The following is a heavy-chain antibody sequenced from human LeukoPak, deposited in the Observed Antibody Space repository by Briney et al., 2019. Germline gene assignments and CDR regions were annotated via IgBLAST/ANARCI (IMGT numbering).Heavy chain of an antibody. D-gene: IGHD4-11*01. CDR1: GFTFGSYW. V-gene: IGHV3-7*03. J-gene: IGHJ4*02. CDR3: ARGVTTCDY. Sequence: RGSLRLSCAASGFTFGSYWMSWVRRAPGKGLEWVANIKQDGSEKYYVDSVKGRFTISRDNAKNSLYLQMNSLRAEDTAVYYCARGVTTCDYWGQGTLVTVSS. CDR2: IKQDGSEK.